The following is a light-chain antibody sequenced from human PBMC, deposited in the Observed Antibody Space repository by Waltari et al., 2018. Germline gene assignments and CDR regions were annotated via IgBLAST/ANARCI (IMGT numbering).Light chain of an antibody. J-gene: IGLJ2*01. CDR2: RSN. CDR3: AAWDDSLSGVV. CDR1: SANIGSTY. Sequence: QSVLTQPPSASGTPGQRVTISCFGSSANIGSTYVYWYQQLPGTAPKPLIYRSNQRPSGVPDRFSGSKSGTSASLAISGLRSEDEADYHCAAWDDSLSGVVFGGGTKLTVL. V-gene: IGLV1-47*01.